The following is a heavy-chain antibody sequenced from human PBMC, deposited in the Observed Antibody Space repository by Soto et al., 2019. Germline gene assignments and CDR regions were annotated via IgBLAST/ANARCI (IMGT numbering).Heavy chain of an antibody. V-gene: IGHV4-59*08. CDR3: ARRAGWGAAAGPYYFDY. Sequence: PSETLSLTCTVSGGSISSYYWSWIRQPPGKGLEWIGYIYYSGSTNYNPSLKSRVTISVDTSKNQFSLKLSSVTAADTAVYYCARRAGWGAAAGPYYFDYWGQGTLVTVSS. D-gene: IGHD6-13*01. CDR1: GGSISSYY. J-gene: IGHJ4*02. CDR2: IYYSGST.